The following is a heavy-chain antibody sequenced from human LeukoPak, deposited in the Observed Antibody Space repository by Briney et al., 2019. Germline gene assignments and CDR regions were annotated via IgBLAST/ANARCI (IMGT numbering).Heavy chain of an antibody. Sequence: GGSLRLSCAASGFSFMSYWMHWVHQAPGKGLVWVSRINSDGSSTSYADSVKGRFTISRDNTKNTLYLQMNSLRAEDTAVYYCARGRAAGTWSDSWGQYYGVDVWGQGTTVTVSS. J-gene: IGHJ6*02. V-gene: IGHV3-74*01. CDR2: INSDGSST. CDR1: GFSFMSYW. D-gene: IGHD6-13*01. CDR3: ARGRAAGTWSDSWGQYYGVDV.